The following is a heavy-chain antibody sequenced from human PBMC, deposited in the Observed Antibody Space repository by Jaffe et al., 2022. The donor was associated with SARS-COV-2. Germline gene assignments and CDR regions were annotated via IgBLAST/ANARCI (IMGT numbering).Heavy chain of an antibody. CDR3: ARTEGVTTDYYYGMDV. D-gene: IGHD4-4*01. CDR1: GFTFSSYG. V-gene: IGHV3-33*01. Sequence: QVQLVESGGGVVQPGRSLRLSCAASGFTFSSYGMHWVRQAPGKGLEWVAVIWYDGSNKYYADSVKGRFTISRDNSKNTLYLQMNSLRAEDTAVYYCARTEGVTTDYYYGMDVWGQGTTVTVSS. J-gene: IGHJ6*02. CDR2: IWYDGSNK.